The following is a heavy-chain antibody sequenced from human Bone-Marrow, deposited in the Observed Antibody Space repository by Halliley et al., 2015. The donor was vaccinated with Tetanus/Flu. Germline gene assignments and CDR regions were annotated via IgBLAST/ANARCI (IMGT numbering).Heavy chain of an antibody. V-gene: IGHV4-59*01. J-gene: IGHJ4*02. CDR2: IYNTGNT. D-gene: IGHD6-19*01. Sequence: TLSLTCTVSGDSISGYYCNWIRQPPGKGLEWIGHIYNTGNTNYNPSLKSRVTISVDTSKNQFSLNLNSVTAADTAVYYCAGGTGWLPDDWGQGTLVTVSS. CDR1: GDSISGYY. CDR3: AGGTGWLPDD.